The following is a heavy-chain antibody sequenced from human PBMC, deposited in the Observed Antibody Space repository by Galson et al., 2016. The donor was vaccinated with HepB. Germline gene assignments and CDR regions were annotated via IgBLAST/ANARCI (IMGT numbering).Heavy chain of an antibody. CDR1: GYTFPNYG. D-gene: IGHD6-19*01. CDR3: ARGHSRNSGWSPLYS. J-gene: IGHJ4*02. CDR2: ISASNGNT. V-gene: IGHV1-18*01. Sequence: SVKVSCKASGYTFPNYGITWVRQAPGQGLEWLGWISASNGNTTYTQNFQDRVTMTTDTSTTTAYMELRSLRTDDTAVYYCARGHSRNSGWSPLYSWGQGTLVTVSS.